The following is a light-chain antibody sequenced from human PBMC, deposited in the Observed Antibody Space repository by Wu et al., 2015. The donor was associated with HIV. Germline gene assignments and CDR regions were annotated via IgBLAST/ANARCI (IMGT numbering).Light chain of an antibody. V-gene: IGKV3-11*01. Sequence: EIVLTQSPATLPLSPGERATLSCRASQSVSSYLAWYQQKPGQAPRLLIYDASNRATGIPARFSGSGSGTDFSLTISSLQPEDVATYYCQKYNTAPWTFGQGTKVEMK. CDR3: QKYNTAPWT. J-gene: IGKJ1*01. CDR1: QSVSSY. CDR2: DAS.